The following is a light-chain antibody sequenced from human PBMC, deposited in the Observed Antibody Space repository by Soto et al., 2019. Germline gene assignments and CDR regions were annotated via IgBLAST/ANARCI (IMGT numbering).Light chain of an antibody. CDR1: QGVSNC. CDR3: QQYDSALRT. Sequence: EIQMTQSPASLSVSLGDRATISCRATQGVSNCLAWYQQKPGEDPTLLIYAASTRPSGVPARFSGSGSGTDFTLTISSLQPEDAATFYCQQYDSALRTFGQGTKVEIK. CDR2: AAS. J-gene: IGKJ1*01. V-gene: IGKV1-27*01.